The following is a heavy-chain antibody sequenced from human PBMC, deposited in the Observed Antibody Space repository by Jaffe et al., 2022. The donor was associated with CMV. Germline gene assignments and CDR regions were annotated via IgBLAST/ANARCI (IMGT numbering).Heavy chain of an antibody. CDR3: ARAPERGRALIDNAFDI. CDR1: GYTFTSYY. J-gene: IGHJ3*02. D-gene: IGHD6-13*01. CDR2: INPSGGST. V-gene: IGHV1-46*01. Sequence: QVQLVQSGAEVKKPGASVKVSCKASGYTFTSYYMHWVRQAPGQGLEWMGIINPSGGSTSYAQKFQGRVTMTRDTSTSTVYMELSSLRSEDTAVYYCARAPERGRALIDNAFDIWGQGTMVTVSS.